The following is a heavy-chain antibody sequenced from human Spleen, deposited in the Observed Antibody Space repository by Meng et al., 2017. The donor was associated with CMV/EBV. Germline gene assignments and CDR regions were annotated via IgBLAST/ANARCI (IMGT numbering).Heavy chain of an antibody. CDR2: ISNDGSYK. V-gene: IGHV3-30*04. D-gene: IGHD3-10*01. CDR1: GFTFNVYA. J-gene: IGHJ4*02. Sequence: SGFTFNVYAIHWVRQAPGKGLEWVAVISNDGSYKHYAGSVKGRFTISRDNSKNTLYLQMSSLRPEDTAVYYCARDPNFSGSGSYPDYWGQGTLVTVSS. CDR3: ARDPNFSGSGSYPDY.